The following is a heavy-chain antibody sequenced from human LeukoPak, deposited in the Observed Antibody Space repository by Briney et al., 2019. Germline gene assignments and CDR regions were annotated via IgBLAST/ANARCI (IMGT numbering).Heavy chain of an antibody. Sequence: GGSLRLSCAASGFTFSSYGMHWVRQAPGKGLEWVAVIWYDGSNKYYADSVKGRFTISRDNSKNTLYLQMNSLRAEDTAVYYCAREDYDGSGSYSQSGYYYGMDVWGQGTTVTVSS. V-gene: IGHV3-33*01. J-gene: IGHJ6*02. CDR2: IWYDGSNK. CDR1: GFTFSSYG. CDR3: AREDYDGSGSYSQSGYYYGMDV. D-gene: IGHD3-10*01.